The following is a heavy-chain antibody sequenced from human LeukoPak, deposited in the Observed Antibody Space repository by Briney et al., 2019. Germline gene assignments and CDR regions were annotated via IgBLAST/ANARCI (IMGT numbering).Heavy chain of an antibody. CDR2: IYDSGST. CDR3: ARGTYPDY. V-gene: IGHV4-30-2*01. Sequence: SETLSLTCAVSGGSISSGCYSWSWIRQPPGKGLEWIGYIYDSGSTYYNPSLKSRVTISVDRSKNQFCLKLSSVTAADTAVYYCARGTYPDYWGQGTLVTVSS. D-gene: IGHD2-2*01. CDR1: GGSISSGCYS. J-gene: IGHJ4*02.